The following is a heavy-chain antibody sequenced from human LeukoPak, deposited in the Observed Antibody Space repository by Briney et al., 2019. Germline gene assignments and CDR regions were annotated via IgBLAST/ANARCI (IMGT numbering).Heavy chain of an antibody. D-gene: IGHD3-16*01. V-gene: IGHV3-30*03. Sequence: GGSLRLSCVVSGFTINVYGMHWVRQAPGKGLEWVAVISYDGSKKYYADSVKGRFTSSRDNSKNTLYLEMNSLRAEDTAVYYCAREGLGELTLDCWGQGTLVTVSS. CDR1: GFTINVYG. CDR3: AREGLGELTLDC. J-gene: IGHJ4*02. CDR2: ISYDGSKK.